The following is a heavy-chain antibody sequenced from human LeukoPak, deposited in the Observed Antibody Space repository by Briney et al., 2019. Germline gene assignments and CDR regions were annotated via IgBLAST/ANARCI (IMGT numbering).Heavy chain of an antibody. CDR3: ARDRGGSYYFDY. CDR2: IYSGGST. Sequence: TGGSLRLSCTVSGFTVSSNYMSWVRQAPGKGLEWVSVIYSGGSTYYADSVKGRFTISRDNAKNSLYLQMNSLRAEDTAVYYCARDRGGSYYFDYWGQGTLVTVSS. CDR1: GFTVSSNY. V-gene: IGHV3-53*01. D-gene: IGHD1-26*01. J-gene: IGHJ4*02.